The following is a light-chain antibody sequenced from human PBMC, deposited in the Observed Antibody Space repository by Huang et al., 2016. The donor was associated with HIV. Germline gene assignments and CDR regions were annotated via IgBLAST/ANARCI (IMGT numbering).Light chain of an antibody. V-gene: IGKV3-11*01. CDR2: DAS. CDR1: QSVGTY. J-gene: IGKJ5*01. CDR3: QQRSDWPIT. Sequence: EIVLTQSPATLSLSPGARATLTGRARQSVGTYLAWYQQKPGQAPRLFIYDASHRATGIPARFSGSGSGTDFTLTINSLEPEEFAVYYCQQRSDWPITCGQGTRLEIK.